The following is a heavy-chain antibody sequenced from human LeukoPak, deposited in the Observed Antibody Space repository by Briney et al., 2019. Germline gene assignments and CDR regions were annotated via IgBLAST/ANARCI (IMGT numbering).Heavy chain of an antibody. CDR1: GFTFSSYE. D-gene: IGHD3-10*01. J-gene: IGHJ6*03. CDR2: ISSSGSTI. CDR3: AKDSAHGSGSYYYYYYMDV. Sequence: GGSLRLSCAASGFTFSSYEMNWVRQAPGKGLEWVSYISSSGSTIYYADSVKGRFTISRDNAKNTLYLQMNSLRAEDTAVCYCAKDSAHGSGSYYYYYYMDVWGKGTTVTISS. V-gene: IGHV3-48*03.